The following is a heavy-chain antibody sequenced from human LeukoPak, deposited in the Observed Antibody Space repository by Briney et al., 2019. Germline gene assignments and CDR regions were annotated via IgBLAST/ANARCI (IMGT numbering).Heavy chain of an antibody. CDR1: GYTFTNYD. CDR2: MNPDSGNT. D-gene: IGHD2-2*01. Sequence: ASVKVSCKASGYTFTNYDINWVRQATGQGLEWMGWMNPDSGNTGYAQKFQGRVTITKNTSISTAYMELSSLRSEDTALYYCARVPYCSSTSCPYYLAVWRKGTTVTVSS. CDR3: ARVPYCSSTSCPYYLAV. V-gene: IGHV1-8*03. J-gene: IGHJ6*03.